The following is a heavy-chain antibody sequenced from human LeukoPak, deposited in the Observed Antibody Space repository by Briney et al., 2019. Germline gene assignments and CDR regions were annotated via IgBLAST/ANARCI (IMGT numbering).Heavy chain of an antibody. J-gene: IGHJ3*02. CDR3: SRDANYYDSSRHYFDALDI. CDR1: GFTFSKYW. V-gene: IGHV3-7*01. Sequence: GGSLRLSCVASGFTFSKYWMTWVRQAPGKGLEWVANIRGDGSVKYLLDSVKGRFTISRDNVKNSLSLEMNNLRAEDTAVYYCSRDANYYDSSRHYFDALDIWGQGTMVTVSS. CDR2: IRGDGSVK. D-gene: IGHD3-22*01.